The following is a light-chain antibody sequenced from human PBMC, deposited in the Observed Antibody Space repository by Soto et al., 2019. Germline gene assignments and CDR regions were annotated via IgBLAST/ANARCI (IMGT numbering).Light chain of an antibody. CDR2: AAS. CDR3: KQHNSYHPT. Sequence: DIQMTQSPSSLSASVGDRVTITCRASQGIGSALGWYQQKPRKAPTRLIYAASSLQSGVPSRFRGSGSGTECSHTISSLQPEELATYYCKQHNSYHPTFGGGTKVEIK. CDR1: QGIGSA. J-gene: IGKJ4*01. V-gene: IGKV1-17*01.